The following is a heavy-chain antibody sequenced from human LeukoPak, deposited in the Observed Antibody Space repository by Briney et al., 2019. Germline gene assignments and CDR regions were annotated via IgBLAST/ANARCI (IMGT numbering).Heavy chain of an antibody. V-gene: IGHV4-39*01. D-gene: IGHD4-17*01. CDR3: ATHPGYGDYYFDY. J-gene: IGHJ4*02. CDR1: GGSISSSSYY. CDR2: IYYRGST. Sequence: PSETLSLTCSVSGGSISSSSYYWGWIRQPPGKGLEWIGSIYYRGSTYYNPPLKSRVTISVDTSKNQFSLKVSSVTAADTAVFYCATHPGYGDYYFDYWGQGTLVTVSS.